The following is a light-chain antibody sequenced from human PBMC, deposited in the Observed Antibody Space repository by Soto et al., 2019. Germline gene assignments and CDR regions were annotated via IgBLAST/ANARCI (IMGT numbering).Light chain of an antibody. CDR1: SSDVGAYNY. J-gene: IGLJ7*01. V-gene: IGLV2-14*01. Sequence: QSVLTQPASVSGSPGQSITISCTGTSSDVGAYNYVSWYRQHPGKAPKFMIYEVTNRPSAVSNRFSGSKSGSTASLTISGLQAEDEADYYCRSYTRSSNLVSGGATQLTVL. CDR2: EVT. CDR3: RSYTRSSNLV.